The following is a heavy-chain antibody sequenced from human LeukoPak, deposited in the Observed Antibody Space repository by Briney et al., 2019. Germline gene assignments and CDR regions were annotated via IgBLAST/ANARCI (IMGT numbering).Heavy chain of an antibody. CDR2: IYHSGST. CDR1: GYSISNGYY. Sequence: SETLSLTCTVSGYSISNGYYWGWVRQPPGKGLEWIGSIYHSGSTYYNPSLKSRVTISVDTSKNQFSLKLSSVTAADTAVYYCAKTGTGPFDYWGQGTLVTVSS. CDR3: AKTGTGPFDY. V-gene: IGHV4-38-2*02. J-gene: IGHJ4*02. D-gene: IGHD1/OR15-1a*01.